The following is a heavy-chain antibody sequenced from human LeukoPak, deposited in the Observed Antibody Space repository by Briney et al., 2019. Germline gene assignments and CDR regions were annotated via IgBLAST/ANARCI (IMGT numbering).Heavy chain of an antibody. Sequence: SETLSLTCTVSGGSISSSSYYWGWIRQPPGKGLEWIGSIYYSGSTYYNPSLKSRVTISVDTSKNQFSLKLSSVTAADTAVYYCARQSGGSYPRGYWYFDLWGRGTLVTVSS. D-gene: IGHD1-26*01. CDR2: IYYSGST. J-gene: IGHJ2*01. CDR1: GGSISSSSYY. CDR3: ARQSGGSYPRGYWYFDL. V-gene: IGHV4-39*01.